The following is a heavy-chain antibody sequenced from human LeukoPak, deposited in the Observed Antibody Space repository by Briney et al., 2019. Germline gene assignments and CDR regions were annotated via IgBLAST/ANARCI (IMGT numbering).Heavy chain of an antibody. Sequence: SVKVSCKASGGTFSSYAISWVRQAPGQGLGWMGGIIPIFGTANYAQKFQGRVTITADETTSTAYMELSSLRSEDTAVYYCARDQLTMVRGVTIQGYNWFDPWGQGILVTVSS. CDR1: GGTFSSYA. CDR3: ARDQLTMVRGVTIQGYNWFDP. J-gene: IGHJ5*02. CDR2: IIPIFGTA. D-gene: IGHD3-10*01. V-gene: IGHV1-69*13.